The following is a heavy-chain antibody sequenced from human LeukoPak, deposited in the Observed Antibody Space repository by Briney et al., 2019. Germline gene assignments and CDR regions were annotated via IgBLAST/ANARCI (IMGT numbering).Heavy chain of an antibody. CDR1: GFTFSSYS. CDR2: ISSSSSSYI. D-gene: IGHD6-19*01. Sequence: GGSLRLSCAASGFTFSSYSMNWVRQAPGKGLEWVSSISSSSSSYIYYADSVKGRFAISRDNAKNSLYLQMNSLRAEDTAVYYCARSVIAVAGAFDIWGQGTMVTVSS. V-gene: IGHV3-21*01. CDR3: ARSVIAVAGAFDI. J-gene: IGHJ3*02.